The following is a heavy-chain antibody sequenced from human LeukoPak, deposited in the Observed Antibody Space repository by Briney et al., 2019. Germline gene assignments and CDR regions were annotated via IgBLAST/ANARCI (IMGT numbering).Heavy chain of an antibody. CDR3: AKARTYYDIVTGYTNYYYMDV. Sequence: PGGSLRLSCAASGFTFSSYWMSWVRQAPGKGLEGVANIKQGGSEKYYVDSVKGPFTITRHNAKNSLYLQMNSLTAEDTAVYYCAKARTYYDIVTGYTNYYYMDVWGKGTTVTISS. V-gene: IGHV3-7*01. D-gene: IGHD3-9*01. J-gene: IGHJ6*03. CDR1: GFTFSSYW. CDR2: IKQGGSEK.